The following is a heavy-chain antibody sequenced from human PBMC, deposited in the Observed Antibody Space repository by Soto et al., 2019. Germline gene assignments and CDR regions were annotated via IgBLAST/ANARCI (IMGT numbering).Heavy chain of an antibody. V-gene: IGHV3-48*02. J-gene: IGHJ6*02. CDR1: GFTFSSYS. CDR2: ISSSSSTI. Sequence: EVQLVESGGGLVQPGGSLRLSCAASGFTFSSYSMNWVRQAPGKGLEWVSYISSSSSTIYYADSVKGRFTISRDNAKNSLYLQMNGLSDEDTAVDYCARDWHYYYYYGMDVWGQGTTVTVSS. CDR3: ARDWHYYYYYGMDV.